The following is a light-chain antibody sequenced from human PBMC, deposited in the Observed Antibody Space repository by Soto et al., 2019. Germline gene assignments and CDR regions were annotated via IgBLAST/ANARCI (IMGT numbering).Light chain of an antibody. CDR1: QSVAKF. CDR3: QQRTNWPLT. Sequence: EIVLTQSPDTLSLSPGERATLSCRASQSVAKFLAWYQQKAGQAPRLLIFDASTSATGIPDRFNATGSARAFTLTISSLEPEDFAVYYCQQRTNWPLTVGGGTKVDVK. CDR2: DAS. J-gene: IGKJ4*01. V-gene: IGKV3-11*02.